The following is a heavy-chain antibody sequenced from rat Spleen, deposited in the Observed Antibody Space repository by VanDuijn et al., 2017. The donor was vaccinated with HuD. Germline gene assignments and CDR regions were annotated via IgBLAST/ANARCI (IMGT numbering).Heavy chain of an antibody. Sequence: EVQLVESGGGLVQPGRSLKLSCAASGFTFSNYDMAWVRQAPTKGLEWVASIRPGGSNTYYRDSVKGRFTISRDNAKSNLDLQMDSLRSEDTATYYCARHGWGYGVMDAWGQGASVTVSS. D-gene: IGHD4-3*01. J-gene: IGHJ4*01. CDR1: GFTFSNYD. CDR2: IRPGGSNT. V-gene: IGHV5S23*01. CDR3: ARHGWGYGVMDA.